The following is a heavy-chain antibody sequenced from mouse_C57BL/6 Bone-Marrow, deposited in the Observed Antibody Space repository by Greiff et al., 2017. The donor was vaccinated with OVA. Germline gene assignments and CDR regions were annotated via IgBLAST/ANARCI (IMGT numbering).Heavy chain of an antibody. V-gene: IGHV5-9-1*02. Sequence: EVKVVESGEGLVKPGGSLKLSCAASGFTFSSYAMSWVRQTPEKRLEWVAYISSGGDYIYYADTVKGRFTISRDNARNTLYLQMSSLKSEDTAMYYCTREGYYYGSPLDYWGQGTTLTVSS. CDR2: ISSGGDYI. CDR1: GFTFSSYA. D-gene: IGHD1-1*01. CDR3: TREGYYYGSPLDY. J-gene: IGHJ2*01.